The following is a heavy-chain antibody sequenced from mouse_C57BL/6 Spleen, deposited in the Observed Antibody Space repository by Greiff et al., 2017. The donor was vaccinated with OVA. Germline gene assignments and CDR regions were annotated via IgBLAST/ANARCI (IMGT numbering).Heavy chain of an antibody. CDR3: ARGDYYGSSSFAY. V-gene: IGHV1-20*01. CDR1: GYSFTGYF. CDR2: INPYNGDT. D-gene: IGHD1-1*01. J-gene: IGHJ3*01. Sequence: VQLQQSGPELVKPGDSVKISCKASGYSFTGYFMNWVMQSHGKRLEWIGRINPYNGDTFYNQKFKGKATLTVDKSSSTAHMELRSLTSEDSAVYYCARGDYYGSSSFAYWGQGTLVTVSA.